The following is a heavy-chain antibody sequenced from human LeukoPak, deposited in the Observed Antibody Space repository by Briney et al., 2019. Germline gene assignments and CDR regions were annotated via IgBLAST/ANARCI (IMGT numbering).Heavy chain of an antibody. V-gene: IGHV4-61*02. CDR1: GGSISSGSYY. D-gene: IGHD1-1*01. CDR2: ICIRGST. Sequence: SETLSLTCTVSGGSISSGSYYWSWIRQSAGKGLEWIGRICIRGSTNYNPSLKSRVTMSVDTSKNQFSLKLSSVTAADTAVYYCARDRGTWNDDGFDYWGQGTLVTVSS. CDR3: ARDRGTWNDDGFDY. J-gene: IGHJ4*02.